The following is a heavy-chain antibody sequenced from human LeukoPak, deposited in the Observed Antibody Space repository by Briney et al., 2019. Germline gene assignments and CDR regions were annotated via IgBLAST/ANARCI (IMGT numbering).Heavy chain of an antibody. V-gene: IGHV3-7*03. Sequence: GGSLRLSCAASGFTFSSYWMNWARQAPGKGLEWVAGINHNGNVNYYVDSVKGRFTISRDNAKNSLYLQMSNLRTEDTAVYFCARGGGLDVWGQGATVTVSS. J-gene: IGHJ6*02. CDR3: ARGGGLDV. D-gene: IGHD3-16*01. CDR1: GFTFSSYW. CDR2: INHNGNVN.